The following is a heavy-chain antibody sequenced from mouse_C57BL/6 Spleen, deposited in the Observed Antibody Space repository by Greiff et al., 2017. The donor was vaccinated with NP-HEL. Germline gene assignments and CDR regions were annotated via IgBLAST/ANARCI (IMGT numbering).Heavy chain of an antibody. V-gene: IGHV1-42*01. CDR2: INPSTGGT. CDR1: GYSFTGYY. CDR3: ARDDKDWYFDV. J-gene: IGHJ1*03. D-gene: IGHD2-3*01. Sequence: EVQLQQSGPELVKPGASVKISCKASGYSFTGYYLNWVKQSPEKSLEWIGEINPSTGGTTYNQKFKAKATLTVDKSSSTAYMQLKSLTSEDSAVYYCARDDKDWYFDVWGTGTTVTVSS.